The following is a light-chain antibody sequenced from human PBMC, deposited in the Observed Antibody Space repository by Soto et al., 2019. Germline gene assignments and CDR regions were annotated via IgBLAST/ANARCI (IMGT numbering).Light chain of an antibody. J-gene: IGKJ1*01. CDR2: DAS. V-gene: IGKV3-15*01. CDR3: QQYNNWPPWT. CDR1: QSIRSS. Sequence: EVVMTQSPASVSVFPGERVTLSCRASQSIRSSLAWYQQKPGQAPGLIIYDASIRVTGVPDRFSGSGSGTQFTLTISSLQSEDFAVYHCQQYNNWPPWTFGQGTKVEVK.